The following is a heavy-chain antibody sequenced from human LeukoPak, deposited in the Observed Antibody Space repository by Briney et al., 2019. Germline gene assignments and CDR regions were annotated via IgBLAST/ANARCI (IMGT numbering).Heavy chain of an antibody. Sequence: ASVKVSCKVYGYILTELSVHWVRQAPGKGLGWMGGFDPEDGETIYAQKFQGRFTMTEDTSTDTAYMELSSLRSEDTAVYYCATHSSAYYYVNPLWQHWGQGTLVTVSS. CDR2: FDPEDGET. V-gene: IGHV1-24*01. D-gene: IGHD3-22*01. J-gene: IGHJ1*01. CDR1: GYILTELS. CDR3: ATHSSAYYYVNPLWQH.